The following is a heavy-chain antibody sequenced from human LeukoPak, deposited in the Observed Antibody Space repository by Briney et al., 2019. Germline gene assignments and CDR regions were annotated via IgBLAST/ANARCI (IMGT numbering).Heavy chain of an antibody. J-gene: IGHJ4*02. V-gene: IGHV3-11*03. CDR3: AKRLAVAGGYFDY. D-gene: IGHD6-19*01. CDR1: GFTSRDYY. CDR2: ISSSSSST. Sequence: GGSLRLSCAASGFTSRDYYMSWIRQAPGRGLEWVSYISSSSSSTNYADSVKGRFTISRDNAKNSLYLQMNSLRAEDTAVYYCAKRLAVAGGYFDYWGQGTLVTVSS.